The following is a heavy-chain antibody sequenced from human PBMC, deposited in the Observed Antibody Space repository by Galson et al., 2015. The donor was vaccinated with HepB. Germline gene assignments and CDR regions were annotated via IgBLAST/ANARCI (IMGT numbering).Heavy chain of an antibody. CDR3: ARDAGDYVWGTHWI. Sequence: SVKVSCKASGYTFTSYGISWVRQAPGQGLEWMGWISAYNGNTNYAQKLQGRVTMTTDTSTSTAYMELRSLRSDDTAVYYCARDAGDYVWGTHWIWGQGTLVTVSS. D-gene: IGHD3-16*01. J-gene: IGHJ4*02. CDR1: GYTFTSYG. V-gene: IGHV1-18*04. CDR2: ISAYNGNT.